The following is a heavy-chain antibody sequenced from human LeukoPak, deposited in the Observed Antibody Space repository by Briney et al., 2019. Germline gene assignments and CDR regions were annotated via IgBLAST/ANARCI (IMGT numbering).Heavy chain of an antibody. D-gene: IGHD1-26*01. J-gene: IGHJ4*02. CDR3: ASSPLGGYSGSSSAFDY. Sequence: GGSLRLSCAASGFTFSSYAMHWVRQAPGKGLEWVAVISYDGSNKYYPDSVKGRFTISRDNSRNSLYLQMNSLTAEDTAVYYCASSPLGGYSGSSSAFDYWGQGTLVTVSS. CDR1: GFTFSSYA. CDR2: ISYDGSNK. V-gene: IGHV3-30*04.